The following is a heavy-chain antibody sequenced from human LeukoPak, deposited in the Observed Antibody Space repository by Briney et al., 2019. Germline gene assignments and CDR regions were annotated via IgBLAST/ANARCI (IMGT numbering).Heavy chain of an antibody. D-gene: IGHD5-12*01. CDR3: TGGHSGYDSIYLGY. CDR2: IRSKANSYAT. V-gene: IGHV3-73*01. Sequence: GGSLRLSCAASGFTFSGSGVHWVRQASGKGLEWVGRIRSKANSYATEYAASVKGRFTISRDDSKNTAYLQMNSLKTEDTAVYYCTGGHSGYDSIYLGYWGQGTLVTVSS. J-gene: IGHJ4*02. CDR1: GFTFSGSG.